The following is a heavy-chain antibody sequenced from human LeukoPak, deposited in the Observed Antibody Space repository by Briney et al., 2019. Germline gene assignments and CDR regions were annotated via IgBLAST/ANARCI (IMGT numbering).Heavy chain of an antibody. J-gene: IGHJ4*02. CDR1: GGSISSSSYY. V-gene: IGHV4-39*01. CDR3: ARRRPRSTSCYYDY. Sequence: SVTLSLTCTVSGGSISSSSYYWGWIRQPPGKGLEWIGSIYYSGSTYYNPSLKSRVTISVDTSKNQFSLKLSSVTAADTAVYYCARRRPRSTSCYYDYWGQGTLVTVSS. CDR2: IYYSGST. D-gene: IGHD2-2*01.